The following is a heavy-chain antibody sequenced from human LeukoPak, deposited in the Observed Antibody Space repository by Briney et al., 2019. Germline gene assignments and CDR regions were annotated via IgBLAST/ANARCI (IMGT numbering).Heavy chain of an antibody. CDR3: AKPDGDYVGQLDAFDI. CDR2: IYSSGST. J-gene: IGHJ3*02. V-gene: IGHV3-53*01. CDR1: GFTVSSKY. Sequence: RSGGSLRLSCPASGFTVSSKYMIWVRQAPGKGLEWVSVIYSSGSTYFADSVKGRFTISRDNSKNTLYLQMNSLRAEDTAVFYCAKPDGDYVGQLDAFDIWGQGTMVTVSS. D-gene: IGHD4-17*01.